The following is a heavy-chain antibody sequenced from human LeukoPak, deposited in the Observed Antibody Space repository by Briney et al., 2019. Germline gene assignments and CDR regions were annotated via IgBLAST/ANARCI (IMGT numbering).Heavy chain of an antibody. CDR1: GFTFSSYS. D-gene: IGHD3-10*01. V-gene: IGHV3-21*01. J-gene: IGHJ4*02. CDR2: ISSSSSYI. CDR3: TRYYGAGSPPFDY. Sequence: GGSLRLSCAASGFTFSSYSMNWVRQAPGKGLECVSSISSSSSYIYYAYSVKGLFTISRDNAKNSLYLQMNSLRAEDTAVYYCTRYYGAGSPPFDYWGQGTLVTVSS.